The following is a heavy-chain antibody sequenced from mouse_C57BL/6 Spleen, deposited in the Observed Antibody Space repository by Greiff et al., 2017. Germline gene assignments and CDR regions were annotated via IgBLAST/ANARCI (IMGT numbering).Heavy chain of an antibody. Sequence: QVQLQQSGAELVRPGASVTLSCKASGYTFTDYEMHWVKQTPVHGLEWIGAIDPETGGTAYNQKFKGKAILTADKSSSTAYMELRSLTSEDSAVYYCTRAGSSGYSAWFAYWGQGTLVTVSA. CDR3: TRAGSSGYSAWFAY. J-gene: IGHJ3*01. D-gene: IGHD3-2*02. CDR2: IDPETGGT. V-gene: IGHV1-15*01. CDR1: GYTFTDYE.